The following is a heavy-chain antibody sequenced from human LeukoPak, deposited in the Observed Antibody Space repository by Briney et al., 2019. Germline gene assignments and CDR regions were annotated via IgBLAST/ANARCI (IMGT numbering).Heavy chain of an antibody. Sequence: PGGSLRLSCAASGFTFSSYSMNWVRQAPGKGLEWVSFISSSRSYIYYADSVKGRFTISRDNAKNSLYLQMNSLRAEDTAVYYCARDGYNSHFDYWGQGTLVTVSS. CDR1: GFTFSSYS. CDR3: ARDGYNSHFDY. D-gene: IGHD5-24*01. V-gene: IGHV3-21*01. J-gene: IGHJ4*02. CDR2: ISSSRSYI.